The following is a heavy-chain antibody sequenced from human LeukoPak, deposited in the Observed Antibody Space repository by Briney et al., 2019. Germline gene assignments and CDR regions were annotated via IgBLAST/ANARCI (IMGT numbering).Heavy chain of an antibody. D-gene: IGHD3-3*01. CDR2: IKQDGSEK. CDR1: GFSFSSHW. J-gene: IGHJ4*02. CDR3: ARYYDFWSSIDY. V-gene: IGHV3-7*05. Sequence: GCLRLSCAASGFSFSSHWMFWVRQAPGRGLEWVANIKQDGSEKYYVDSVKGRFTISRDNAKNSLYLQMNSLRAEDTAIYYCARYYDFWSSIDYWGQGTLVTVPS.